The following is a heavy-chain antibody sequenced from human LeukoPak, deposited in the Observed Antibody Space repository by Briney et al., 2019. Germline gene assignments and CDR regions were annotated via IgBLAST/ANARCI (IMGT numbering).Heavy chain of an antibody. Sequence: HGASVKVSCKASGYTFTSYGISWVRQAPGQGLEWMGWISAYNGNTNYAQKLQGRVTMTTDTSTSTAYMELRSLRSDDTAVYYCARGYCSSTSCFYFDCWGQGTLVTVSS. CDR2: ISAYNGNT. CDR1: GYTFTSYG. D-gene: IGHD2-2*01. CDR3: ARGYCSSTSCFYFDC. J-gene: IGHJ4*02. V-gene: IGHV1-18*04.